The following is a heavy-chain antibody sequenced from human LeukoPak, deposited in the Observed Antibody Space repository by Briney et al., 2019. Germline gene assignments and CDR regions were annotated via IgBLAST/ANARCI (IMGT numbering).Heavy chain of an antibody. CDR1: GFTFSGHA. Sequence: GGSLRLSCAASGFTFSGHAMTWVRQAPGKGLQWVSSISSGSRYISYAESLKGRFTISRDNAKNSLFLQMNSLGAEDTALYFCARHLFDIVVVPSAIDSFDIWGQGTMVTVSS. V-gene: IGHV3-21*01. CDR3: ARHLFDIVVVPSAIDSFDI. D-gene: IGHD2-2*02. J-gene: IGHJ3*02. CDR2: ISSGSRYI.